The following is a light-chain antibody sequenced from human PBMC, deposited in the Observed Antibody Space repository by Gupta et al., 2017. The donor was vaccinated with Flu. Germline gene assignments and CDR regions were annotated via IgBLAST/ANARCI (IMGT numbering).Light chain of an antibody. J-gene: IGKJ4*01. V-gene: IGKV3-15*01. CDR3: QQDKNSPPFT. CDR1: QSVSSN. Sequence: ATLQVSPGERAARSCRARQSVSSNLVWWKQKPRQGPRLLISGASTRATGITARFSGNGCGKELTLTSSSRQSEDFTVYYCQQDKNSPPFTFGRGTKVEIK. CDR2: GAS.